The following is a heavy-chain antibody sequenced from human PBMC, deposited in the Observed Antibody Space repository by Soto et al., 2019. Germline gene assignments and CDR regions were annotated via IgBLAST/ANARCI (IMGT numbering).Heavy chain of an antibody. D-gene: IGHD1-26*01. Sequence: EVQLVESGGGLVEPGGSLRLSCTASGFRFSNDGMNWVRQAPWKGLNWVSSISPDRGFTPYADSVKGRFTSSRDNAKESRDWEMNNLGAEDAAVEDGTNFHTGGGTPFEYWGRGTLVTVSS. V-gene: IGHV3-21*02. J-gene: IGHJ4*02. CDR3: TNFHTGGGTPFEY. CDR1: GFRFSNDG. CDR2: ISPDRGFT.